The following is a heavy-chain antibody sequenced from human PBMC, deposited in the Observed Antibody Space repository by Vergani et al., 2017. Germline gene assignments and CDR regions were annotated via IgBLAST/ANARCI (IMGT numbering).Heavy chain of an antibody. J-gene: IGHJ4*02. V-gene: IGHV3-30*02. CDR3: AKEGGGYCSGGTCYPEY. CDR1: GFTFNSYG. D-gene: IGHD2-15*01. CDR2: IRSDESRR. Sequence: QVQLVESGGGVVQPRGSLRLSCAASGFTFNSYGMHWVRQAPGKRLEWVASIRSDESRRYYGDSMEGPFTISRDNSKNTLYLQMKSLRPEDTAVYYCAKEGGGYCSGGTCYPEYWGQGTLVIVSS.